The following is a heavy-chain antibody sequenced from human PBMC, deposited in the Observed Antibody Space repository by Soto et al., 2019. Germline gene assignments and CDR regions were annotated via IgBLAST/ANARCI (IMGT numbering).Heavy chain of an antibody. D-gene: IGHD3-3*01. CDR3: AKSHTVLVKFDS. CDR2: LSASGSRT. V-gene: IGHV3-23*01. Sequence: EVQLSESGGGLIQPGGSLRLSCEGTGFTFSSYAMNWVRQVPGKGLEWVAGLSASGSRTFYAESVKGRFTISRDNSKNTGFLPMESLEAEEAALYFCAKSHTVLVKFDSWGQGTLVTVSS. CDR1: GFTFSSYA. J-gene: IGHJ4*02.